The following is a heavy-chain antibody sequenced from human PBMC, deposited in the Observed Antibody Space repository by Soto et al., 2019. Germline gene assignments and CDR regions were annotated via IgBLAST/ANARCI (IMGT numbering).Heavy chain of an antibody. CDR2: IYYSGST. J-gene: IGHJ4*02. Sequence: SENLALTCTVSGGSISSNYWSWIRQPSGKGLEWIGYIYYSGSTNYNPSLKSRVTISVDTSKNQFSLKLSSVTAADTAVFYCAGTYYDFWRVYHRDFYIDYPCQGPLVSGSS. CDR1: GGSISSNY. D-gene: IGHD3-3*01. V-gene: IGHV4-59*01. CDR3: AGTYYDFWRVYHRDFYIDY.